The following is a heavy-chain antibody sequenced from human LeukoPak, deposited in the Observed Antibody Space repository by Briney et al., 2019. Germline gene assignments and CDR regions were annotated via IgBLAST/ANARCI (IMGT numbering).Heavy chain of an antibody. CDR3: ARGYYYHR. CDR2: IYADGSS. CDR1: GGSVSSDNSY. V-gene: IGHV4-61*02. D-gene: IGHD3-22*01. J-gene: IGHJ4*02. Sequence: SETLSLTCTVSGGSVSSDNSYWNWIRQPAGKGLEWIGRIYADGSSTYNPSLKSRVSISVDSSKNQFSLRLSSMTAADTAVYYCARGYYYHRWGQGTLVTVSS.